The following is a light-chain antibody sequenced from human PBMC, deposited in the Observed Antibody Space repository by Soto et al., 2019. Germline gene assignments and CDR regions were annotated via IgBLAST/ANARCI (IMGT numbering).Light chain of an antibody. Sequence: QSVLTQPPSASGTPGQSVTISCSGSSSNIGNNHVYWYQQLPGTAHKLLNYRDNQRPSGVPDRFSGSRSGTSASLAISGLRCEDEADYHCAAWDGSLSGVVFGGGTKLTVL. CDR1: SSNIGNNH. CDR2: RDN. V-gene: IGLV1-47*01. J-gene: IGLJ2*01. CDR3: AAWDGSLSGVV.